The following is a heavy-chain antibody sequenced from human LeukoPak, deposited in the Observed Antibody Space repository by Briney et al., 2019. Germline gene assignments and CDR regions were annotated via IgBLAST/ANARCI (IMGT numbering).Heavy chain of an antibody. Sequence: PGGSLRLSCAASGFIFSRYGMHWVRQAPGRGLVYVSRISSDGSDIFYADSVKGRFTISRDNSKNMLYLQMNSLRAEDTAVYYCARDKGAATEERSDYWGQGTLVTVSS. CDR2: ISSDGSDI. D-gene: IGHD1-26*01. CDR1: GFIFSRYG. CDR3: ARDKGAATEERSDY. V-gene: IGHV3-74*01. J-gene: IGHJ4*02.